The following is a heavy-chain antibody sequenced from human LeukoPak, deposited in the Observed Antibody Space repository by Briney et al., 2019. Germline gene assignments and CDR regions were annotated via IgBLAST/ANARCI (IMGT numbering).Heavy chain of an antibody. V-gene: IGHV1-18*04. CDR1: GYTFTSYG. CDR2: ISAYNGNT. D-gene: IGHD3-16*02. CDR3: ARGDYYYDYVWGSYRSFAFDY. J-gene: IGHJ4*02. Sequence: GASVKVSCKASGYTFTSYGISRVRQAPGQGLEWMGWISAYNGNTNYAQKLQGRVTMTTDTSTSTAYMELSRLRSDDTAVYYCARGDYYYDYVWGSYRSFAFDYWGQGTLVTVSS.